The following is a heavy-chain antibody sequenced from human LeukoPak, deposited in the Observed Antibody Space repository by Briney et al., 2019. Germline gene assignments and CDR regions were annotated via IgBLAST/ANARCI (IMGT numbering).Heavy chain of an antibody. CDR3: VRGHMDV. CDR1: GFTFSTYW. J-gene: IGHJ6*03. V-gene: IGHV3-48*02. Sequence: GGSLRLSCAASGFTFSTYWMSWVRQAPGKGLEWISYMSGTRGAVYLADSVKGRFTTSRDNARNSLFLEMNSLRDEDTAVYYCVRGHMDVWGKGTTVIVSS. CDR2: MSGTRGAV.